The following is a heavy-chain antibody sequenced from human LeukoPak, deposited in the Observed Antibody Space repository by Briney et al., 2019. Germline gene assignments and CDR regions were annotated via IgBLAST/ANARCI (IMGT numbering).Heavy chain of an antibody. D-gene: IGHD2-2*01. CDR3: ARVASGVPAAIKGGFDY. J-gene: IGHJ4*02. V-gene: IGHV1-2*02. Sequence: ASVKVSCKASGYTFTGYYMHWVRQAPGQGLEWMGWINPNSGGTNYAQKFQGRVTMTRDTSISTAYMELSRLRSDDTAVYYCARVASGVPAAIKGGFDYWGQGTLVTVSS. CDR2: INPNSGGT. CDR1: GYTFTGYY.